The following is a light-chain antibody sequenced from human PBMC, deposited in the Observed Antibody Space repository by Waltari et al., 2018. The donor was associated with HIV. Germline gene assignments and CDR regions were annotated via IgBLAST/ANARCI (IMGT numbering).Light chain of an antibody. V-gene: IGLV1-44*01. CDR1: VSNIAINS. J-gene: IGLJ3*02. CDR3: AVWDDRLNGV. CDR2: SNT. Sequence: QSVLTQPPSASGTPGQRVIISCSGSVSNIAINSVNWYQQFPGMAPKLLIYSNTQRPSGVPDRFSASKSGTSASLAINGLQSDDEADYYCAVWDDRLNGVFGGGTKLTVL.